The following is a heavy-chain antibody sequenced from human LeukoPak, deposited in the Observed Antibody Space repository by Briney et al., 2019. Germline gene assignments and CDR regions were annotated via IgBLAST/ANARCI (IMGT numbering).Heavy chain of an antibody. CDR3: APLAATTDS. J-gene: IGHJ4*02. CDR2: ISASGGGT. D-gene: IGHD5-12*01. Sequence: PGGSLRLSCAASGFTLSSYAMSWVRQAPGKGLEWVSSISASGGGTYYADSVKGRFTISRDTSKNTLYLQMNSLRAEDTAVYYCAPLAATTDSWGQGTLVTVSS. CDR1: GFTLSSYA. V-gene: IGHV3-23*01.